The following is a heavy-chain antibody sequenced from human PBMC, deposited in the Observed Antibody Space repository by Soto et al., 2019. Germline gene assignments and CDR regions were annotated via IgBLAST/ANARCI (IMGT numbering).Heavy chain of an antibody. V-gene: IGHV1-2*04. D-gene: IGHD6-6*01. CDR3: ARGRSSSDYYYYMDV. CDR1: GYTFTGYY. J-gene: IGHJ6*03. CDR2: IDPNSGGT. Sequence: ASVKVSCKASGYTFTGYYMHWVRQAPGQGLEWMGWIDPNSGGTNYAQKFQGWVTMTRDTSISTAYMELSRLRSDDTAVNYCARGRSSSDYYYYMDVWGKGTTVTVS.